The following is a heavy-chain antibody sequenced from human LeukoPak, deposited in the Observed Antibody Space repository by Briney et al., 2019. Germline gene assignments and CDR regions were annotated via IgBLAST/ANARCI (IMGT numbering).Heavy chain of an antibody. CDR3: ARGDGYNRY. CDR1: VASISGYY. V-gene: IGHV4-59*01. D-gene: IGHD5-24*01. Sequence: SETLSLTCTLSVASISGYYWSWIRQPPGKGLEWIGYIYYSGSTNYNPSLKSRVTISVDTSKNQFSLKLSSVTAADTAVYYCARGDGYNRYWGQGTLVTVSS. CDR2: IYYSGST. J-gene: IGHJ4*02.